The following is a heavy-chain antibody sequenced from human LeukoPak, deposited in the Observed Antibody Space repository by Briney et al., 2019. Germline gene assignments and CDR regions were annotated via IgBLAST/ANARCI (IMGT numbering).Heavy chain of an antibody. D-gene: IGHD3-10*01. CDR1: EFIFSSYS. J-gene: IGHJ5*02. Sequence: GGSLRLSCAASEFIFSSYSMNWVRQTPGKGLEWVSYISSSSSTIYYADSVKGRFTISRDNAKNSLYLQMNSLRAEDAAVYYCARGLTIEHWFDPWGQGTLVTVSS. CDR3: ARGLTIEHWFDP. V-gene: IGHV3-48*04. CDR2: ISSSSSTI.